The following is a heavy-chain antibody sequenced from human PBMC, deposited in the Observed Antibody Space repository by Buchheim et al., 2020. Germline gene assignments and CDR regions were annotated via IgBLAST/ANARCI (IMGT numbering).Heavy chain of an antibody. D-gene: IGHD3-9*01. CDR2: IFYSETT. V-gene: IGHV4-39*01. Sequence: QLQLQESGPGLVKPSETLSLTCTVSGGSISSNNHYWAWIRQPPGKGQEWIGSIFYSETTYYNPSLKSRLTISVDTSKNQFSLKLTSVTAADTSLYFCARLSRLGGQPFDYWGQGTL. J-gene: IGHJ4*02. CDR1: GGSISSNNHY. CDR3: ARLSRLGGQPFDY.